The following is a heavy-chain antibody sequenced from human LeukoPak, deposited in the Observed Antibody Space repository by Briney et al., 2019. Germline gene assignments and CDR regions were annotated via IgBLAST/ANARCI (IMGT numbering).Heavy chain of an antibody. CDR1: DGSISSYF. CDR2: IYYSGST. V-gene: IGHV4-59*01. J-gene: IGHJ4*02. Sequence: SETLSLTCAVSDGSISSYFWSWIRQPPGKGLEWIGHIYYSGSTNYNPSLKSRVTISVDTSKNQFSLQLRSVTAADTAVYYCARDGGYNSGWPYFDYWGQGTLVPVSS. CDR3: ARDGGYNSGWPYFDY. D-gene: IGHD6-19*01.